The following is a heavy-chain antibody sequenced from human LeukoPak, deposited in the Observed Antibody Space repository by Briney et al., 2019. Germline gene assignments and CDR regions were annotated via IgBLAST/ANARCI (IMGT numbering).Heavy chain of an antibody. CDR3: ARVPAPLNYYYGMDV. J-gene: IGHJ6*02. V-gene: IGHV4-34*01. Sequence: PSETLSLTCAVYGGSFSGYYWSWIRQPPGKGLEWIGEINHSGSTNYSPSLKSRVTISVDTSKNQFSLKLSSVTAADTAVYYCARVPAPLNYYYGMDVWGQGTTVTVSS. CDR2: INHSGST. CDR1: GGSFSGYY.